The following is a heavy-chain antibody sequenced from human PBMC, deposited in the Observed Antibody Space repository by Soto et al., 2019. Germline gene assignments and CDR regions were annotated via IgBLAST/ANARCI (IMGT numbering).Heavy chain of an antibody. CDR2: INHSGST. D-gene: IGHD3-10*01. J-gene: IGHJ6*02. Sequence: SETLSLTCAVYGGSFSGYYWSWIRQPSGKGLEWIGEINHSGSTNYNPSLKSRVTISVDTSKNQFSLKLSSVTAADTAVYYCARRTAMVRGGGMDVWGQGTTVT. CDR1: GGSFSGYY. V-gene: IGHV4-34*01. CDR3: ARRTAMVRGGGMDV.